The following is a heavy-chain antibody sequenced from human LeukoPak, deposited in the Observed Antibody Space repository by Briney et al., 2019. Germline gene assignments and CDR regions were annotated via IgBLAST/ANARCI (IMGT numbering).Heavy chain of an antibody. V-gene: IGHV4-34*01. D-gene: IGHD3-10*01. J-gene: IGHJ4*02. CDR1: GGSFSGYY. Sequence: SETLSLTCAVYGGSFSGYYWSWIRQPPGKGLEWIGEINHSGSPNSNPSLKRRVPLSVDTSKTQFSLKLSSLTAADTAVYYCARGRAYYGSGRPFDYWGQGTLVTVSS. CDR3: ARGRAYYGSGRPFDY. CDR2: INHSGSP.